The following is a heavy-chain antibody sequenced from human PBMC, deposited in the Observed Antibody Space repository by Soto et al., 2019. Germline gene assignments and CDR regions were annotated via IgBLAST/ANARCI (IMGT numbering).Heavy chain of an antibody. D-gene: IGHD1-20*01. Sequence: QVQLVQSGAEVKKPGSSVKVSCKASGGTFSSYAISWVRQAPGQGLEWMGGIIPIFGTANYAQKFQGRVTITAAKSTSTAYMELSSLRSEDTAVYYCARAPGITGDYGQSPLYNWFDPWGQGTLVTVSS. CDR1: GGTFSSYA. J-gene: IGHJ5*02. CDR2: IIPIFGTA. V-gene: IGHV1-69*06. CDR3: ARAPGITGDYGQSPLYNWFDP.